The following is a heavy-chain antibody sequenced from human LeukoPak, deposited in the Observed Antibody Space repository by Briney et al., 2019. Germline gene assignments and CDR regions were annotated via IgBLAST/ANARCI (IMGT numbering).Heavy chain of an antibody. D-gene: IGHD1-26*01. J-gene: IGHJ4*02. Sequence: ETLSLTCSVSGGSMNTYYWTWIRQPAGKGLEWIGRVYTSGYTKYNPSLQSRVTMSVDTSKKHLSLMLTSLTAADTAVYYCARETLVGTTNYFDYWGQGTLVTVSS. CDR1: GGSMNTYY. CDR3: ARETLVGTTNYFDY. V-gene: IGHV4-4*07. CDR2: VYTSGYT.